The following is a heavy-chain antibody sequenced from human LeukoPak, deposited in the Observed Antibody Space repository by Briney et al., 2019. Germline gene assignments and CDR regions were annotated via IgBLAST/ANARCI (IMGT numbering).Heavy chain of an antibody. CDR3: STDYRNSGRYRTFDY. V-gene: IGHV1-24*01. J-gene: IGHJ4*02. CDR2: FDPKGGDT. Sequence: ASVKVSCKVSGYTLTELSMHWVRQAPGQGLEWMGGFDPKGGDTSYAQKVQGRVTMTKDTSNDTAYMELSSMSLEDKDVYECSTDYRNSGRYRTFDYWGQGTLVTVSS. CDR1: GYTLTELS. D-gene: IGHD1-26*01.